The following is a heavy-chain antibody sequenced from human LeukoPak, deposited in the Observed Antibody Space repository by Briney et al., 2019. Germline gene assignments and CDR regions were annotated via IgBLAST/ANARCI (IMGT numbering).Heavy chain of an antibody. D-gene: IGHD1-20*01. CDR2: IYTSGST. V-gene: IGHV4-4*07. CDR3: ARWLRNWNDAGKYNWFDP. J-gene: IGHJ5*02. CDR1: GGSISSYY. Sequence: PSETLSLTCTVSGGSISSYYWGWIRQPAGKGLEWIGRIYTSGSTNYNPSLKSRVTMSVDTSKNQISLKLSSVTAADTAVYYCARWLRNWNDAGKYNWFDPWGQGTLVTVSS.